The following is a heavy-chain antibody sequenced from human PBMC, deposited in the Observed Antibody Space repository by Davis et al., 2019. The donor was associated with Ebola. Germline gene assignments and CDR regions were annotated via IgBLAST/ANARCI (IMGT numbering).Heavy chain of an antibody. CDR1: GFTFSSYA. J-gene: IGHJ4*02. CDR2: ISYDGSNK. Sequence: PGGSLRLSCAASGFTFSSYAMHWVRQAPGKGLEWVAVISYDGSNKYYADSVKGRFTISRDNSKNTLYLQMNSLESEDTAVYKCATDGGRGNFDDWGQGTLVTVSS. V-gene: IGHV3-30-3*01. CDR3: ATDGGRGNFDD. D-gene: IGHD4-23*01.